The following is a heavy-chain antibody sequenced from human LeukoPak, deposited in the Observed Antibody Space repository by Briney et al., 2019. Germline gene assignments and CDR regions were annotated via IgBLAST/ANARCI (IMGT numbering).Heavy chain of an antibody. J-gene: IGHJ6*03. D-gene: IGHD5-12*01. CDR3: AKDSGYDSSYYYHMDV. CDR2: ISGSGGST. Sequence: PGGSLRLSCAASGFTFSSYAMSWVRQAPGKGLEWVSAISGSGGSTYYADSVKGRFTISRDNSKNTLYLQMNSLRAEDTAVYYCAKDSGYDSSYYYHMDVWGKGTTVTVSS. V-gene: IGHV3-23*01. CDR1: GFTFSSYA.